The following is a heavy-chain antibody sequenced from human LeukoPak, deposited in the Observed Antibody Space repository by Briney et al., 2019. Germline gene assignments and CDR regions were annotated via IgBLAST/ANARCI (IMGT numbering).Heavy chain of an antibody. CDR3: ANPSHGRRYYYGMDV. Sequence: PGGSLRLSCAASGFTFSSYGMHWVRQAPGKGLEWVAVISYDGSNKYHADSVKGRFTISRDNSKNTLYLQMNSLRAEDTAVYYCANPSHGRRYYYGMDVWGQGTTVTVSS. D-gene: IGHD1-26*01. CDR2: ISYDGSNK. J-gene: IGHJ6*02. V-gene: IGHV3-30*18. CDR1: GFTFSSYG.